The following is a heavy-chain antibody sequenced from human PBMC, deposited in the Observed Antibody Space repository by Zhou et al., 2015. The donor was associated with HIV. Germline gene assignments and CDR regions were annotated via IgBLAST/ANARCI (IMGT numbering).Heavy chain of an antibody. CDR3: ARSSGNYDFAFDV. Sequence: QVQLVQSGAAVKKPGASVKLSCKASGYTFTTYSLHWVRQAPGQGIEWMGRLIPTFDAENHAQKFRGRLTISADKSTGAVYMELSTLRSEDAAVYYCARSSGNYDFAFDVWGQGTRLIVSS. D-gene: IGHD3-22*01. CDR2: LIPTFDAE. J-gene: IGHJ3*01. CDR1: GYTFTTYS. V-gene: IGHV1-46*01.